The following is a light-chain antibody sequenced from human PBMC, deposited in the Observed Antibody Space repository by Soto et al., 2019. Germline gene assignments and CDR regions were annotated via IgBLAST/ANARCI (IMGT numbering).Light chain of an antibody. J-gene: IGKJ2*01. CDR2: DAS. CDR1: QSVSSY. Sequence: EIVLTQSPATLSLSPGERATLSCRASQSVSSYLAWYQQKPGQAPRLLIYDASSRATGIPDRFSGSGSGTDFTRTISRLEPEDFAVYYCQQRWYTVGHGTKLEIK. CDR3: QQRWYT. V-gene: IGKV3-11*01.